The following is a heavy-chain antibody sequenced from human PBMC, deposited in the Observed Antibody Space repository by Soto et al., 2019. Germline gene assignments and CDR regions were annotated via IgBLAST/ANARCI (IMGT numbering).Heavy chain of an antibody. V-gene: IGHV4-59*01. CDR3: ARVDSSVWYYFDY. J-gene: IGHJ4*02. D-gene: IGHD6-19*01. CDR2: IYYSGST. Sequence: SETLSLTCTVSGGSISSYCWSWIRQPPGKGLEWIGYIYYSGSTSYNPSLKSRVTISVDTSKNQLSLKLSSVTAADTAVYYCARVDSSVWYYFDYWGQGTLVSVSS. CDR1: GGSISSYC.